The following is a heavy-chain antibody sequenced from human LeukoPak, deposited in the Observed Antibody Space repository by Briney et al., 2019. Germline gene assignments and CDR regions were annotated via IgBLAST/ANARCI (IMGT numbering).Heavy chain of an antibody. CDR3: ANGPHNNQPDY. J-gene: IGHJ4*02. V-gene: IGHV3-30*04. CDR1: GFTFSSYA. CDR2: ISYDGSNK. D-gene: IGHD1-14*01. Sequence: GRSLRLSCAASGFTFSSYAMHWVRQAPGKGLEWVAVISYDGSNKYYADSVKGRFTISRDNSKNTLYLQMNSLRAEDTAVYYCANGPHNNQPDYWGQGTLVTVSS.